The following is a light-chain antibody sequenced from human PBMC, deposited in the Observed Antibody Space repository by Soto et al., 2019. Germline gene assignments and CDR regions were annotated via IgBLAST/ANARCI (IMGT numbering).Light chain of an antibody. CDR3: MQALQTPRT. V-gene: IGKV2-28*01. J-gene: IGKJ4*01. CDR1: QSLLHSNGYNF. Sequence: DIVMTQSPLSLPVTPGEAASISCRSSQSLLHSNGYNFLDWYLQKPGQSPQLLIFLGSNRASGVPDRFSGSVSGTDFTLKISRVEAEDVGTYYCMQALQTPRTFGGGTKVEIK. CDR2: LGS.